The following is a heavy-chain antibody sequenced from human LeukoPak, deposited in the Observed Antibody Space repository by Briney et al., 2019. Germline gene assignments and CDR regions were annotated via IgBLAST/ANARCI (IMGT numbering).Heavy chain of an antibody. CDR3: ARQDTAMVMDY. V-gene: IGHV2-70*04. CDR2: IDWDDDK. J-gene: IGHJ4*02. CDR1: GFSLSTSGMR. D-gene: IGHD5-18*01. Sequence: SGPTLVNPTQTLTLTCTFSGFSLSTSGMRVSWIRQPPGKALEWLARIDWDDDKFYSTSLKTWLTISKDTSKNQVVLTMTNMDPVDTATYYCARQDTAMVMDYWGQGTLVTVSS.